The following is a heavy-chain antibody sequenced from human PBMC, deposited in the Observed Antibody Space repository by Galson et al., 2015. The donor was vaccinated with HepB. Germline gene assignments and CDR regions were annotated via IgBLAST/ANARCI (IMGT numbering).Heavy chain of an antibody. CDR1: GYTLTSHD. CDR3: ARGPYYSSSTRCHATLDY. Sequence: SVKVSCKVSGYTLTSHDINWVRQATGQGLEWMGWMNPNSGNTGYAQKFQGRVTLTRNTSISTAYMELRGLRSEDTAVYYCARGPYYSSSTRCHATLDYWGQGTLVTVSS. V-gene: IGHV1-8*01. D-gene: IGHD2-2*01. CDR2: MNPNSGNT. J-gene: IGHJ4*02.